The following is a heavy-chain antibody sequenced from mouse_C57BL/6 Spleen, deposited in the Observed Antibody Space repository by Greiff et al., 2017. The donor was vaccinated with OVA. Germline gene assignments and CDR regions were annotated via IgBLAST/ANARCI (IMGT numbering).Heavy chain of an antibody. CDR2: INPSSGYT. CDR3: ARRVTTVVPFDY. D-gene: IGHD1-1*01. V-gene: IGHV1-4*01. CDR1: GYTFTSYT. Sequence: LQESGAELARPGASVKMSCKASGYTFTSYTMHWVKQRPGQGLEWIGYINPSSGYTKYNQKFKDKATLTADKSSSTAYMQLSSLTSEDSAVYYWARRVTTVVPFDYWGQGTTLTVSS. J-gene: IGHJ2*01.